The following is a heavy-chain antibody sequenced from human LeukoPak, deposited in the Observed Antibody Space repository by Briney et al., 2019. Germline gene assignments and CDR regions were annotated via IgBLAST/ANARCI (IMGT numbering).Heavy chain of an antibody. Sequence: GGSLRLSCAASGFTFSGYRMNWVRQAPGKGLEWVASISGSSSYIYYTDSVKGRCTISRDNAKNSLGLQMNSLRAEDTGVYYCARDMGEPVYGMDVWGQGTTVTVSS. CDR3: ARDMGEPVYGMDV. D-gene: IGHD1-26*01. CDR1: GFTFSGYR. V-gene: IGHV3-21*01. CDR2: ISGSSSYI. J-gene: IGHJ6*02.